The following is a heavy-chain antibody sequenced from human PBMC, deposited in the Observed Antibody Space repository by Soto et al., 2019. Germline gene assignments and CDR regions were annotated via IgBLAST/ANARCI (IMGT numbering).Heavy chain of an antibody. CDR1: GGSIGSSSYY. Sequence: SETLSLTCTVSGGSIGSSSYYWGWIRQPPGKGLEWIGSIYYSGSTYYNPSLKSRVTISVDTSKNQFSLKLSSVTAADTAVYYCARHGQWLVTGYFYYGMDVWGQGTTVTVSS. CDR2: IYYSGST. J-gene: IGHJ6*02. D-gene: IGHD6-19*01. V-gene: IGHV4-39*01. CDR3: ARHGQWLVTGYFYYGMDV.